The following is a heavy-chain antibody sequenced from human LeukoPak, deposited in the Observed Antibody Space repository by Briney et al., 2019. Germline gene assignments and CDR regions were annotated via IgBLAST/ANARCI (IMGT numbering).Heavy chain of an antibody. CDR3: ARDSGAAAPTFFDY. D-gene: IGHD2-2*01. CDR2: ISYDGSNK. CDR1: GFTFSSYA. J-gene: IGHJ4*02. Sequence: PGGSLRLSCAASGFTFSSYAMHWVRQAPGKGLEWVAVISYDGSNKYYADSVKGRFTISRDNSKNTLYLQMNSLRAEDTAVYYCARDSGAAAPTFFDYWGQGTLVTVSS. V-gene: IGHV3-30-3*01.